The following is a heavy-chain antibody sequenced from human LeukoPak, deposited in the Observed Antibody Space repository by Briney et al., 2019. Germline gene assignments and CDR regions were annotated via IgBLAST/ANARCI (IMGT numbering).Heavy chain of an antibody. D-gene: IGHD2-21*02. CDR3: ARGWVTAIDF. J-gene: IGHJ4*02. V-gene: IGHV3-7*01. CDR2: INQDGSEK. CDR1: GFTFDTYC. Sequence: GGSLRLSCAASGFTFDTYCMTWVRQAPGKGLEWVANINQDGSEKYYLDSVRGRFTISRDNAKNSLYLQMNSLGAEDTAVYYCARGWVTAIDFWGQGTQVTVSS.